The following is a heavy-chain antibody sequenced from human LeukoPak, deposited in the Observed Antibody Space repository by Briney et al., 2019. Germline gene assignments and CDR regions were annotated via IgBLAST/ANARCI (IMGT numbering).Heavy chain of an antibody. CDR2: IIPISGTA. D-gene: IGHD4-23*01. CDR1: GGTFSSYA. CDR3: AREVTHHVYYGMDV. V-gene: IGHV1-69*13. J-gene: IGHJ6*02. Sequence: GASVKVSCKASGGTFSSYAISWVRQAPGQGLEWMGGIIPISGTANYAQKFQGRVTITADESTSTAYMELSSLRSDDTAVYYCAREVTHHVYYGMDVWGQGTTVTVSS.